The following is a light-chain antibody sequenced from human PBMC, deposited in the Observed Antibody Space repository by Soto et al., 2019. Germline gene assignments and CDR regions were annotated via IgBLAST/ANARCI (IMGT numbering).Light chain of an antibody. Sequence: QSALTQPASVSGSPGQSITISCTGTSSDVGGYNFVSWYQQHPGKAPRLMILDVNNRPSGVSTRFSGSKSGNTASLTISGVQAEDEADYYCCSYSGSSTIVVFGGGTKLTVL. V-gene: IGLV2-14*03. CDR3: CSYSGSSTIVV. CDR1: SSDVGGYNF. J-gene: IGLJ2*01. CDR2: DVN.